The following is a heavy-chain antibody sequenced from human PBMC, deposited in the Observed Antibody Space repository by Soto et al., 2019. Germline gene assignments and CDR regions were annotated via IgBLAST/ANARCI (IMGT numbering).Heavy chain of an antibody. D-gene: IGHD3-10*01. Sequence: PVGSLRLSCAASGFTFSSYSMNWVRQAPGKGLEWVSSISSSSSYIYYADSVKGRFTISRDNAKNSLYLQMNSLRAEDTAVYYCARIFRWFGPSVKYYYYYGMDVWGQGTTVTVSS. V-gene: IGHV3-21*01. CDR2: ISSSSSYI. J-gene: IGHJ6*02. CDR1: GFTFSSYS. CDR3: ARIFRWFGPSVKYYYYYGMDV.